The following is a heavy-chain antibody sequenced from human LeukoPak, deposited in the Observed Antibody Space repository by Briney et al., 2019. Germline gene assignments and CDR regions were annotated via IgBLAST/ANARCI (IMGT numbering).Heavy chain of an antibody. D-gene: IGHD2-2*01. V-gene: IGHV1-46*01. CDR1: GYTFTSYY. CDR2: INPSGGST. CDR3: ARDSSRVVPAAISYYYYYYMDV. Sequence: GASVKVSCKASGYTFTSYYMHWVRQAPGQGLEWMGIINPSGGSTSYAQKFQGRVTMTRDTSISTAYMELSRLRSDDTAVYYCARDSSRVVPAAISYYYYYYMDVWGKGTTVTVSS. J-gene: IGHJ6*03.